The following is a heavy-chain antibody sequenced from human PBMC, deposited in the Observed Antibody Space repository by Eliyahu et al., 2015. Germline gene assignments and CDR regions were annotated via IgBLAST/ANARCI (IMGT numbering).Heavy chain of an antibody. CDR2: INPXXGST. V-gene: IGHV1-46*03. CDR1: GYTFXSYX. D-gene: IGHD4-17*01. CDR3: ARDRPTVTPEAFDI. Sequence: QVQLVQSGAEVKKXGASVKVSCKASGYTFXSYXMHXVRQAPGQGLEXXGIINPXXGSTSYAQKFQGRVTMTRDTSTSTVYMELSSLRSEDTAVYYCARDRPTVTPEAFDIWGQGTMVTVSS. J-gene: IGHJ3*02.